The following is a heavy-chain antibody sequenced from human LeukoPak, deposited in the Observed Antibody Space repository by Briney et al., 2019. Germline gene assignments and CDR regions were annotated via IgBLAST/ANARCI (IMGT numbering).Heavy chain of an antibody. J-gene: IGHJ4*02. CDR1: GFTFSSSA. Sequence: GGSLRLSCAASGFTFSSSAMTWVRQAPGKGLEWVSTVSCSGAGTYYADSVKGRFTISRDNSKNTLYMQMNSLRAEDTAVYYCTKVPSPGVGAFWGQGTLVTVSS. CDR3: TKVPSPGVGAF. CDR2: VSCSGAGT. V-gene: IGHV3-23*01. D-gene: IGHD1-26*01.